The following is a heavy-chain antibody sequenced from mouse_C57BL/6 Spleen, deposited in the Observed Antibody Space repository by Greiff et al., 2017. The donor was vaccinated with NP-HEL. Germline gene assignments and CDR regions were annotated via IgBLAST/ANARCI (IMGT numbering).Heavy chain of an antibody. D-gene: IGHD2-4*01. V-gene: IGHV1-59*01. CDR3: AKIYYDYDDYAMDY. Sequence: QVQLQQPGAELVRPGTTVKLSCKASGYTFTSYWMHWVKQRPGQGLEWIGVIDPSDSYTNYNQKFKGKATLTVDKSSSTAYMQLSILTSEDSSIYCSAKIYYDYDDYAMDYWGQGTSVTVSS. CDR2: IDPSDSYT. J-gene: IGHJ4*01. CDR1: GYTFTSYW.